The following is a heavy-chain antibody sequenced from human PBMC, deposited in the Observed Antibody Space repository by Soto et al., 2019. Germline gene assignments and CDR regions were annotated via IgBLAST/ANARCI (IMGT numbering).Heavy chain of an antibody. CDR2: IYYSGST. D-gene: IGHD2-15*01. CDR3: ARVVRERDVVVVAAPLPEGYFDY. Sequence: SSETLSLTCTVSGGSISSGGYYWSWIRQHPGKGLEWIGYIYYSGSTYYNPSLKSRVTISVDTSKNQFSLKLSSVTAADTAVYYCARVVRERDVVVVAAPLPEGYFDYWGQGTLVTVSS. V-gene: IGHV4-31*03. CDR1: GGSISSGGYY. J-gene: IGHJ4*02.